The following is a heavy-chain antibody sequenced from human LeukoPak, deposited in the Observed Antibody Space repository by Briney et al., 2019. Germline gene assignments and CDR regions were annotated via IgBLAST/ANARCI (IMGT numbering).Heavy chain of an antibody. Sequence: GGSLRLSCAASGFTFSNYAMSWVRQAPGKGLERVSAISGSGGRTYYADSVKGRFTISRDNSKNTLNLQMNSLRAEDTAVYYCAKDLYYDGSGYFYDYWGQGTLVTVSS. V-gene: IGHV3-23*01. CDR3: AKDLYYDGSGYFYDY. J-gene: IGHJ4*02. CDR2: ISGSGGRT. D-gene: IGHD3-22*01. CDR1: GFTFSNYA.